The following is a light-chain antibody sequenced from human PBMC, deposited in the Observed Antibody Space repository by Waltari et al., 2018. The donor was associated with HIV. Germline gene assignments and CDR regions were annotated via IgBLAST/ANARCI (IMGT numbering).Light chain of an antibody. CDR3: ATWGRSMDGGV. Sequence: QSVLTQPPSVSAAPAQKVAITCSLTRSNIGDGVVYCDQHVPGSAPKLLIYDNYKRPSGIPDRFAGSKSGTSATLDITGLQTGDGADYYCATWGRSMDGGVFGGGTKLTVL. CDR1: RSNIGDGV. V-gene: IGLV1-51*01. J-gene: IGLJ2*01. CDR2: DNY.